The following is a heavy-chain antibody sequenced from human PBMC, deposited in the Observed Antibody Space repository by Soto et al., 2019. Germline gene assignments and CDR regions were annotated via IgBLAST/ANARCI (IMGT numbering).Heavy chain of an antibody. CDR3: ARHPKSPSIAVAANKRGYYFDY. J-gene: IGHJ4*02. Sequence: QLQLQESGPGLVKPSETLSLTCTVSGGSISSSSYYWGWIRQPPGKGLEWIGSIYYSGSTYYNPSLKSRVTISVDTSKNQFSLKLSSVTAADTAVYYCARHPKSPSIAVAANKRGYYFDYWGQGTQVTVSS. CDR2: IYYSGST. V-gene: IGHV4-39*01. D-gene: IGHD6-19*01. CDR1: GGSISSSSYY.